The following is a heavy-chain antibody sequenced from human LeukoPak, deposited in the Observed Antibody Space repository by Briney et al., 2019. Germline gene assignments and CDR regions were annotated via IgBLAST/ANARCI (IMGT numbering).Heavy chain of an antibody. Sequence: GGSLRLSSAPSGSILDDYAMHWVRQAPGKGLEWVSGISWNSGSIGYADSVKGRFTISRDNAKNSLYLQMNSRRAEDMALYYCAKDSGSGSYYNGGLDYWGQGTLVAVS. CDR2: ISWNSGSI. V-gene: IGHV3-9*03. J-gene: IGHJ4*02. D-gene: IGHD3-10*01. CDR1: GSILDDYA. CDR3: AKDSGSGSYYNGGLDY.